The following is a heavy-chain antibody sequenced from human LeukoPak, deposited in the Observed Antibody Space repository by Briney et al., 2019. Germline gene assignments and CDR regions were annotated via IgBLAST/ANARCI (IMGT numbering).Heavy chain of an antibody. CDR2: VITYNANT. V-gene: IGHV1-18*01. CDR3: ARDGIAAAGPNWFDP. J-gene: IGHJ5*02. Sequence: ASVKVSCKASGYTFTSYGISWVRQAPGQGLEWMGWVITYNANTNYAQKLQGRVTMTTDTSTSTAYMELRSLRSDDTAAYYCARDGIAAAGPNWFDPWGQGTLVTVSS. CDR1: GYTFTSYG. D-gene: IGHD6-13*01.